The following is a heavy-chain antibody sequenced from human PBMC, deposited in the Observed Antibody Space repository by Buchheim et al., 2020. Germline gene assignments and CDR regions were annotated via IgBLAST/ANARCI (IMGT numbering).Heavy chain of an antibody. Sequence: EVQLVESGGGLVQPGRSLRLSCAASGFTFDDYAMHWVRQAPGKGLEWVSGISWNSGSIGYADSVKGRFTISRDNAKNSLYLQMNSLRAEDTALYYCAKDTRGGSGSYLFDYWGQGTL. CDR3: AKDTRGGSGSYLFDY. J-gene: IGHJ4*02. CDR2: ISWNSGSI. CDR1: GFTFDDYA. V-gene: IGHV3-9*01. D-gene: IGHD3-10*01.